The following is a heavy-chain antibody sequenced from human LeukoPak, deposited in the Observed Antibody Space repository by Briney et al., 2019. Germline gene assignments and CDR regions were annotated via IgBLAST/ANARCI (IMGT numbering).Heavy chain of an antibody. J-gene: IGHJ4*02. D-gene: IGHD3-22*01. Sequence: IPSETLSLTCTVSGGSISSYYYTWIRQPPGKGLEWIGYIHYSGSTNYNPSLKSRVTISVDTSKNQFSLNLSSVTAADTAVYYCARGSRYYYDSSGYLFDYWGQGTLVTVSS. CDR3: ARGSRYYYDSSGYLFDY. V-gene: IGHV4-59*01. CDR1: GGSISSYY. CDR2: IHYSGST.